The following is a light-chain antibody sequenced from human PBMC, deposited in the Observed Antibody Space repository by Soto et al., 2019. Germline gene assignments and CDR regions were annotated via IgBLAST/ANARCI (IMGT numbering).Light chain of an antibody. CDR3: QQANSFPLT. CDR1: LGIRRW. V-gene: IGKV1-12*01. Sequence: DIQMTQSPSSVSASVGDRVTITCRASLGIRRWLAWYQHKPGKAPKLLIYAASHLQSGVPSRFSGSGSGTDFTLTISSLQPDDFATYYCQQANSFPLTFGGGTKVGVK. CDR2: AAS. J-gene: IGKJ4*01.